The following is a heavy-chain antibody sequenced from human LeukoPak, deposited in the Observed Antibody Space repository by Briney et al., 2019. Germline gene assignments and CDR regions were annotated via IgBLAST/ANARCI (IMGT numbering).Heavy chain of an antibody. CDR3: AKDFLANPLTFDY. V-gene: IGHV3-23*01. CDR1: GFTFSSYA. D-gene: IGHD1-14*01. J-gene: IGHJ4*02. Sequence: GSLRLSCAASGFTFSSYAMSWVRQAPGKGLEWVSSLSGSGGTSYYADSVKGRFTISRDISKNTLFLQMNSLRAEDTAVYYCAKDFLANPLTFDYWGQGTLVTVSS. CDR2: LSGSGGTS.